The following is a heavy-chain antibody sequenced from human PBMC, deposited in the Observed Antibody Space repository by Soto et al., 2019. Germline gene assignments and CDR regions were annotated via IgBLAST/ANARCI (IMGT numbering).Heavy chain of an antibody. CDR2: IIPIFGTA. J-gene: IGHJ6*02. Sequence: QVQLVQSGAEVKKPGSSVKVSCKASGGTFSRYGISWVRQAPGQGLEWMGGIIPIFGTANYAQKFQGRVPIPXDESTSTAYMELSSLRSEDTAVYYCASQTGTTGNYYYGMDVWGQGTTVTVSS. D-gene: IGHD1-1*01. CDR1: GGTFSRYG. CDR3: ASQTGTTGNYYYGMDV. V-gene: IGHV1-69*05.